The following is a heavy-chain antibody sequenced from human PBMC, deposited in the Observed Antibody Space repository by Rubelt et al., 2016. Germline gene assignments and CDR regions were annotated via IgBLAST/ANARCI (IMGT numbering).Heavy chain of an antibody. CDR1: GFTFSNAW. D-gene: IGHD3-3*01. V-gene: IGHV3-15*01. CDR2: IKSRGDGGAL. CDR3: TTDRRDYDLWSGYDDY. J-gene: IGHJ4*02. Sequence: SGGGLVKPGGSLRISCTGSGFTFSNAWLSWVRQAPGKGLEWLGRIKSRGDGGALDYAAPVKGRFTISRDDSKNTLYLQMNSLKIEDTAVYYCTTDRRDYDLWSGYDDYWGQGTLVTVSS.